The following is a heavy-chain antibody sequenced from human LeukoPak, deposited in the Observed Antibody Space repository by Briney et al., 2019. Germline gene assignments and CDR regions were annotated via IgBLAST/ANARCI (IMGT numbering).Heavy chain of an antibody. V-gene: IGHV3-21*01. D-gene: IGHD2-21*02. CDR3: ARDSTPRVTPNWFPP. J-gene: IGHJ5*02. Sequence: PGESLTLSCAASGFSFSAYGLNWVRQAPGKGLEWVSFISSSGSHRYYADSAKGRFTISRDNAKNSLYLQMNYLRAEDTAIYYCARDSTPRVTPNWFPPWGQETLVTVSS. CDR1: GFSFSAYG. CDR2: ISSSGSHR.